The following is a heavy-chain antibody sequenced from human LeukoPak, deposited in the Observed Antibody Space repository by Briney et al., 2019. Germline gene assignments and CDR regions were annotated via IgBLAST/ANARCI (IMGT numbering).Heavy chain of an antibody. Sequence: GESLKISCKGSGYSFTTYWIGWVRQMPGKGLEWMGIIYPGDSDTRYSPSFQGQVTISADKSVSTAYLQWSSLQASDTAMYYCARRGPTNWFDPWGQGTLVTVSS. V-gene: IGHV5-51*01. CDR3: ARRGPTNWFDP. CDR1: GYSFTTYW. D-gene: IGHD5-12*01. CDR2: IYPGDSDT. J-gene: IGHJ5*02.